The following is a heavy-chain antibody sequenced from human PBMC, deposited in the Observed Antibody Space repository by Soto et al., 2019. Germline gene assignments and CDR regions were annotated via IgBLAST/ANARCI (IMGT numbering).Heavy chain of an antibody. D-gene: IGHD3-16*01. J-gene: IGHJ6*02. CDR2: MSYDGRNG. CDR3: AKDLGSPGALETRYDYYYYSMDV. Sequence: GGSLRLSCAASGFTFSKYGIHWVRQAPGKGLERLAVMSYDGRNGHYADSVKGRFTVSRDNSKNKLYLHMNSLRPEDTAAYYCAKDLGSPGALETRYDYYYYSMDVWGQGTTVTVSS. CDR1: GFTFSKYG. V-gene: IGHV3-30*18.